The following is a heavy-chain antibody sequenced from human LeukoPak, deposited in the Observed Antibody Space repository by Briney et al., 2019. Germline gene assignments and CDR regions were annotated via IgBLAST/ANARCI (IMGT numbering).Heavy chain of an antibody. Sequence: PSETLSLTCTVSGGSISSYYWSWIRQPAGKGLEWIGRIYISGSTNYNPSLKSRVTIYVDTSKNQFSLKLGSVTAADTAVYYCARRPTLGYDSSGYSTFDYWGQGTLVTVSS. V-gene: IGHV4-4*07. J-gene: IGHJ4*02. CDR1: GGSISSYY. CDR2: IYISGST. D-gene: IGHD3-22*01. CDR3: ARRPTLGYDSSGYSTFDY.